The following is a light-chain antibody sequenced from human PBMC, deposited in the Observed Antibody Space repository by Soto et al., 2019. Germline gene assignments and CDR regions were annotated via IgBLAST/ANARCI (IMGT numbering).Light chain of an antibody. CDR1: QSVTSNY. CDR3: QHYDNSPPSVT. Sequence: EIVLTQSPGTLSLSPGERATLSCRASQSVTSNYLAWYQQKPGQAPRLLIFGASIRATGLPDRFSGSGSGTDFTLTISRLEPEDFALYYCQHYDNSPPSVTFGPGTKVDIK. CDR2: GAS. J-gene: IGKJ3*01. V-gene: IGKV3-20*01.